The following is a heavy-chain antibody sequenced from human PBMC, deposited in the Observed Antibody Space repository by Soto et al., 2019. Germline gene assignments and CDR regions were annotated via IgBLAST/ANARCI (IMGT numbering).Heavy chain of an antibody. CDR1: GASVSHGY. Sequence: SETLSLTCNVSGASVSHGYWSWIRQPPGKGLEWIGFMYFGGSFNYNPSLTSRATISVDTSKNQFSLKLTSVTAADTAVYYCARRAITMVRGVNNWFDPWGQGTLVTVSS. J-gene: IGHJ5*02. D-gene: IGHD3-10*01. CDR2: MYFGGSF. V-gene: IGHV4-59*02. CDR3: ARRAITMVRGVNNWFDP.